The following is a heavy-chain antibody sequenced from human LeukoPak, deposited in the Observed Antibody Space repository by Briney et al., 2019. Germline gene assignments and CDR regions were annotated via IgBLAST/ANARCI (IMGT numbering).Heavy chain of an antibody. Sequence: GGSLRLSCAASGFTFSDYYMSWIRQAPGKGLEWVSYISSSGSTIYYADSVKGRFTISRDNAKNSLYLQMNSLRAEDTAVYYCARQGSWIQLWFLFDYWGQGTLVTVSS. CDR2: ISSSGSTI. J-gene: IGHJ4*02. CDR3: ARQGSWIQLWFLFDY. V-gene: IGHV3-11*01. CDR1: GFTFSDYY. D-gene: IGHD5-18*01.